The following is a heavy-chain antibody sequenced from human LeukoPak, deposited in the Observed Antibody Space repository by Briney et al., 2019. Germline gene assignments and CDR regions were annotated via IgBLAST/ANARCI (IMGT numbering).Heavy chain of an antibody. CDR1: GFTFSSYA. D-gene: IGHD6-19*01. Sequence: EPGGSLRLSCAASGFTFSSYAMSWVRQAPGKGLEWVSAISGSGGSTYYADSVKGRFTISRDNSKNTLYLQMNSLRAEDTAVYYCAKGAPVQQWLVLNWFDPWGQGTLVTVSS. CDR3: AKGAPVQQWLVLNWFDP. V-gene: IGHV3-23*01. CDR2: ISGSGGST. J-gene: IGHJ5*02.